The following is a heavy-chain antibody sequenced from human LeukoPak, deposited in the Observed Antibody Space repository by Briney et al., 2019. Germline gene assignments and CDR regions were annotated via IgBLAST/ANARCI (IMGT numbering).Heavy chain of an antibody. CDR3: AKAASSSWPSYYYGMDV. CDR1: GFTFSSYA. D-gene: IGHD6-13*01. CDR2: ISGSGGST. Sequence: GGSLRLSCAASGFTFSSYAMSWVRQAPGKGLEWVSAISGSGGSTYYADSVKGRFTISRDNSKNTLYLQMNSLRAEDTAVYYCAKAASSSWPSYYYGMDVWGQGTTVTVSS. V-gene: IGHV3-23*01. J-gene: IGHJ6*02.